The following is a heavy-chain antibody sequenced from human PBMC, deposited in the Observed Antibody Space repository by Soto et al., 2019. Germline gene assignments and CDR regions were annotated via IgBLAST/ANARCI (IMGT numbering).Heavy chain of an antibody. CDR2: IIPIFGTA. V-gene: IGHV1-69*06. D-gene: IGHD3-16*02. Sequence: GASVKVSCKASGGTFSSYAISWVRQAPGQGLEWMGGIIPIFGTANYAQKFQGRVTITADKSTSTAYMELSSLRSEDTAVYYCARVGGEYYDYVWGSYRNNHQVTTPFDYWGQGTLVTVSS. CDR1: GGTFSSYA. J-gene: IGHJ4*02. CDR3: ARVGGEYYDYVWGSYRNNHQVTTPFDY.